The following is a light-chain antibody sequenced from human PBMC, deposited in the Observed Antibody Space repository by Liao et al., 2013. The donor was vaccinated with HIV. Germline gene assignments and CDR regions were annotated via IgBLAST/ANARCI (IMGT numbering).Light chain of an antibody. V-gene: IGLV3-1*01. CDR2: KDS. Sequence: SYELSQSPSVSVSPGQTASITCSGSKLGDKYACWYQQKPGQSPVLVIYKDSERPSGIPERFSGSNSGNTATLTISRVEAGDEADYYCQVWDSSSDFPVFGTGTKVTVL. CDR3: QVWDSSSDFPV. J-gene: IGLJ1*01. CDR1: KLGDKY.